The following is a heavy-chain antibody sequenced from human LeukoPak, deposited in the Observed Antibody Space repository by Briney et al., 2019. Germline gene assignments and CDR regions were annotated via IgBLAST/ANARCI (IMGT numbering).Heavy chain of an antibody. J-gene: IGHJ4*02. Sequence: PGGSLRLSCAASGFTFSSYAMSWVRQAPGKGLEWVSVISGSGGSTYYADSVKGRFTISRDNSKNTLYLQMNSLRAEDTAVYYCAKGTHFWPIHFDYWGQGTLVTVSS. CDR2: ISGSGGST. CDR1: GFTFSSYA. V-gene: IGHV3-23*01. D-gene: IGHD3-3*01. CDR3: AKGTHFWPIHFDY.